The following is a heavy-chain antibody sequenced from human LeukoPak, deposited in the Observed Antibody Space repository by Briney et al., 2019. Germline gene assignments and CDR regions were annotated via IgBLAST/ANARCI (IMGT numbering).Heavy chain of an antibody. Sequence: GGSLRLSCAASGFTFSAYYMHWVREAPGKGLGWGARVSNDGGIKYYGASVRGRFTISRDNPENILYLQMNSLRADDTAVYYCAKGGEQKTFRCGMDSWGQGTLVTVSS. CDR2: VSNDGGIK. CDR1: GFTFSAYY. V-gene: IGHV3-30*18. J-gene: IGHJ4*02. D-gene: IGHD1/OR15-1a*01. CDR3: AKGGEQKTFRCGMDS.